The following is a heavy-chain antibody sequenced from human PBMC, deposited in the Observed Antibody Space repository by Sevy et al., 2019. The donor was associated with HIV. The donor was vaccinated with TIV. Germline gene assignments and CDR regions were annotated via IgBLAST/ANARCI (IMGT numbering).Heavy chain of an antibody. J-gene: IGHJ2*01. CDR2: INHSGSI. V-gene: IGHV4-34*01. Sequence: SESLSLTCAVESGSLRGYYWSWIRQPPGKTLEWIGEINHSGSINYSPSLKSRLAISIHTSRLQFSLNLNSVTAADTAVHYCARRGLIAAVGRKNWYFDLWGRGTQVTVSS. D-gene: IGHD3-22*01. CDR1: SGSLRGYY. CDR3: ARRGLIAAVGRKNWYFDL.